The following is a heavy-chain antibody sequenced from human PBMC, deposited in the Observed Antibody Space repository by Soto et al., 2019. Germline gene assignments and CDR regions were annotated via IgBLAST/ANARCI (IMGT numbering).Heavy chain of an antibody. J-gene: IGHJ4*02. CDR3: AKDARGGVRGVREYYFDY. Sequence: EVQLLESGGGLVQPGGSLRLSCAASGFTFSSYAMSWVRQAPGKGLEWVSAISGSGGSTYYADSVKGRFTISRDNSKNTLYLQMNSLRAEDTAVYYCAKDARGGVRGVREYYFDYWGQGPLVTVAS. CDR2: ISGSGGST. CDR1: GFTFSSYA. D-gene: IGHD3-10*01. V-gene: IGHV3-23*01.